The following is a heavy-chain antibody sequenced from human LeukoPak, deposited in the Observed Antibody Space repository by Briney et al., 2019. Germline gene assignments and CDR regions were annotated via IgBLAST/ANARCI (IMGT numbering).Heavy chain of an antibody. V-gene: IGHV1-69*05. CDR1: GGTFSAKT. Sequence: SVKVSCKASGGTFSAKTISWVRQAPGQGLEWMGGIHPIFGTTNYAQKFQGRVTINTDESTTTAYMELSSLRSEDTAVYYCTRGGPVAGTHKYFQHWGQGTLVTVSS. CDR2: IHPIFGTT. D-gene: IGHD6-19*01. J-gene: IGHJ1*01. CDR3: TRGGPVAGTHKYFQH.